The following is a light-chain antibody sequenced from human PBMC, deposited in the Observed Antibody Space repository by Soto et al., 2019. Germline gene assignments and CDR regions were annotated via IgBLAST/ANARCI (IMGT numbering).Light chain of an antibody. Sequence: QPVLTQPPSASGTPGQRVTISCSGSSSNIGSHTMNWYQQIPGTAPKLLIYSNNQRPSGVPDRFSGSKSGTSASLAISGLQSEDEADYYCAAWDDSLNGPVFGGGTKLTVL. V-gene: IGLV1-44*01. CDR2: SNN. CDR3: AAWDDSLNGPV. J-gene: IGLJ2*01. CDR1: SSNIGSHT.